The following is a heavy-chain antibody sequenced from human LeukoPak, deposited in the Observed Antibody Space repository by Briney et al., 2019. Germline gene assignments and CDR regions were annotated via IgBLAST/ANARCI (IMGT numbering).Heavy chain of an antibody. D-gene: IGHD3-10*01. CDR3: ARLPMVRGLNYYGMDV. Sequence: SVTVSCTASGGTFSSYAISWVRQAPGQGLEWMGGIIPIFGTANYAQKFQGRVTITADESTSTAYMELSSLRSEDTAVYYCARLPMVRGLNYYGMDVWGQGTTVTVSS. CDR1: GGTFSSYA. V-gene: IGHV1-69*13. J-gene: IGHJ6*02. CDR2: IIPIFGTA.